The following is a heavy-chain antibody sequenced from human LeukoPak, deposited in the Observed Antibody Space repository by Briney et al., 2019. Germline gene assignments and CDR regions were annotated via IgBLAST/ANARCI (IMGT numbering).Heavy chain of an antibody. CDR2: ISAYNGNT. V-gene: IGHV1-18*01. J-gene: IGHJ4*02. Sequence: ASVKVSCKASGYTFTSYGISWVRQAPGQGLEWMGWISAYNGNTNYAQKLQGRVTMTTDTSTSTAYMELRSLRSDDTAVYYCARSLREEDGSGSDFDYWGQGTLVTVSS. D-gene: IGHD3-16*01. CDR3: ARSLREEDGSGSDFDY. CDR1: GYTFTSYG.